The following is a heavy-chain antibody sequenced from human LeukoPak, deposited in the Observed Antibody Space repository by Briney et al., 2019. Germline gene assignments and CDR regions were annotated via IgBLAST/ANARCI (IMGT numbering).Heavy chain of an antibody. CDR2: INHSGST. Sequence: SETLSLTCAVYGGSFSGYYWSWIRQPPGKGLEWIGEINHSGSTNYNPSLKSRVTISVDTSKNQFSLKLSSVTAADTAVYYCARLLIAAAGYVDYWGQGTLVTVSS. CDR3: ARLLIAAAGYVDY. D-gene: IGHD6-13*01. V-gene: IGHV4-34*01. J-gene: IGHJ4*02. CDR1: GGSFSGYY.